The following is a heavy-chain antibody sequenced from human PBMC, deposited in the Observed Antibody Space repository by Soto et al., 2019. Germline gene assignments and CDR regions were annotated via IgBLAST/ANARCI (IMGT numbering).Heavy chain of an antibody. J-gene: IGHJ4*02. D-gene: IGHD3-9*01. CDR2: IYYSGST. CDR3: ARQINYDILTGFDY. V-gene: IGHV4-59*08. Sequence: SETLSLTCTVSGGSISSYYWSWIRQPPGKGLEWIGYIYYSGSTNYNPSLKSRVTISVDTSKNQFSLKLSSVTAADTAVYYCARQINYDILTGFDYWGQGTLVTVSS. CDR1: GGSISSYY.